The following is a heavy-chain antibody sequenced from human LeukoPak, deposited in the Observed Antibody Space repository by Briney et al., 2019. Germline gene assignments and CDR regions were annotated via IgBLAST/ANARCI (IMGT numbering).Heavy chain of an antibody. Sequence: GGSLRLSCAASGFTFSTYSMNWVRQTPGKGLEWVSSIRSNSTYIYYADSVKGRFTISRDNAKNSLYLQMNSLRVEDTAVYYCAREPTAMILWGQGTLVTVSS. CDR1: GFTFSTYS. J-gene: IGHJ4*02. CDR3: AREPTAMIL. V-gene: IGHV3-21*01. D-gene: IGHD5-18*01. CDR2: IRSNSTYI.